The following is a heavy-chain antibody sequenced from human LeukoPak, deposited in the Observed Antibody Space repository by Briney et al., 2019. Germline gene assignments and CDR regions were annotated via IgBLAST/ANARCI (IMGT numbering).Heavy chain of an antibody. V-gene: IGHV1-2*02. CDR3: ARTSFPSHCSGGSCEKGEAFDI. D-gene: IGHD2-15*01. CDR2: INPNSGGT. CDR1: GYTFTGYY. J-gene: IGHJ3*02. Sequence: ASVKVSCKASGYTFTGYYMHWVRQAPGQGLEWMGWINPNSGGTNYAQKFQGRVTMTRDMSTSTVYMELSSLRSEDTAVYYCARTSFPSHCSGGSCEKGEAFDIWGQGTMVTVSS.